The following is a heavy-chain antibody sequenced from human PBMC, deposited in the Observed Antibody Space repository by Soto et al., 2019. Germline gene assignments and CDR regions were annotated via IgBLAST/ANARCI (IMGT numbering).Heavy chain of an antibody. D-gene: IGHD3-22*01. CDR2: ISAYNGNT. V-gene: IGHV1-18*04. Sequence: ASVKVSCKASGYTFTSYGISWVRQAPGQGLEWMGWISAYNGNTNYAQKLQGRVTMTTDTSTSTAYMELRSLRSDDTAVYYCARDRPFWYYYASSGYYPSDYWGQGTLVTVSS. J-gene: IGHJ4*02. CDR3: ARDRPFWYYYASSGYYPSDY. CDR1: GYTFTSYG.